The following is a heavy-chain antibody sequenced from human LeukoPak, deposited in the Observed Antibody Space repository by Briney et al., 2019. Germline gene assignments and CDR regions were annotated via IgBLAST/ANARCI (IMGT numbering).Heavy chain of an antibody. Sequence: GGSLRLSCAASGFTFSSYSMNWVRQAPGKGLEWVSSISSSSSYIYYADSVKCRFTISRDNAKNSLYLQMNSLRAEDTAVYYCARAPAYYYDSSGLNWGQGTLVTVSP. J-gene: IGHJ4*02. D-gene: IGHD3-22*01. V-gene: IGHV3-21*01. CDR2: ISSSSSYI. CDR1: GFTFSSYS. CDR3: ARAPAYYYDSSGLN.